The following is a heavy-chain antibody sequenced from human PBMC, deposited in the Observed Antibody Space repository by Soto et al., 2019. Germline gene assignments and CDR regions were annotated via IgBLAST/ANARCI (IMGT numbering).Heavy chain of an antibody. Sequence: SETLSLTCTVSGGSMSSYYWTWLRQSPGRGLEWIGYISYSGSTYYNPSLKSRVTISADTSKNQFSLRMNSMIAADTAVYYCARSRVPSQFFDYWGQGTLVTVSS. CDR2: ISYSGST. D-gene: IGHD2-2*01. V-gene: IGHV4-59*01. CDR1: GGSMSSYY. J-gene: IGHJ4*02. CDR3: ARSRVPSQFFDY.